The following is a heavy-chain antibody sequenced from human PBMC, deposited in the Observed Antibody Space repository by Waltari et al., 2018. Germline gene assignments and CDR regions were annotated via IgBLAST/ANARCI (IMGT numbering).Heavy chain of an antibody. J-gene: IGHJ6*02. CDR1: GFTFSSYG. Sequence: QVQLVESGGGVVQPGRSLRLSCAASGFTFSSYGMYWVRQAPGKGLGWVGWAVLWYDGSNKYYADSVKGRFTISRDNSKNTLYLQMNSLRAEDTAVYYCARSGDYGDFLYYYYGMDVWGQGTTVTVSS. CDR3: ARSGDYGDFLYYYYGMDV. D-gene: IGHD4-17*01. V-gene: IGHV3-33*01. CDR2: LWYDGSNK.